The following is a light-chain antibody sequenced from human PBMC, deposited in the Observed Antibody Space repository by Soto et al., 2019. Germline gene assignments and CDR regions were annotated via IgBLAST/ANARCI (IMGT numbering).Light chain of an antibody. Sequence: QSVLTQPPSASGTPGQRVTISCSGSSSNIGSNYVYWYQQFPGTAPKLLIYRNNQRPSGVPDRFSGSKSGTSASLAISGLRSEDEADYYCAAWDDSLSGFYVFGTRTKVT. CDR2: RNN. J-gene: IGLJ1*01. V-gene: IGLV1-47*01. CDR3: AAWDDSLSGFYV. CDR1: SSNIGSNY.